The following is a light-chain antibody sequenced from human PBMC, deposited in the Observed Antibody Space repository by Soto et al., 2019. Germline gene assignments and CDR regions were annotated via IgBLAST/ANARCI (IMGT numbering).Light chain of an antibody. V-gene: IGKV3D-7*01. J-gene: IGKJ2*01. Sequence: PGERVILSCRASQSVRSSYLTWYQQKPGQAPRLPIYGASTRATSIPARFSGSGSGTDFTLTISSLQPEDFAVYYCQQNNDWYTFGQGTRLEIK. CDR1: QSVRSSY. CDR2: GAS. CDR3: QQNNDWYT.